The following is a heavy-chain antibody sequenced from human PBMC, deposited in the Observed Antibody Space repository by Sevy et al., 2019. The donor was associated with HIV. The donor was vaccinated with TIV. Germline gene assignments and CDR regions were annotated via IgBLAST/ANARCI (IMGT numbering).Heavy chain of an antibody. CDR1: GRTFSSYA. D-gene: IGHD6-13*01. Sequence: ASVKVSCKASGRTFSSYAISWVRQAPGQGLEWMGGIIPMFGTANYVQKFQGRVTITADESTRTAYMELSSLGSEDTAVYYCARSISWYASFDSWGQGTLVTVSS. V-gene: IGHV1-69*13. CDR2: IIPMFGTA. CDR3: ARSISWYASFDS. J-gene: IGHJ4*02.